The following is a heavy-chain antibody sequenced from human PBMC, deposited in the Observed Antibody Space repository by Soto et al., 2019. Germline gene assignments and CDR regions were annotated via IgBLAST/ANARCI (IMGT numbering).Heavy chain of an antibody. Sequence: GASVKVSCKASGYTFTGYYMHWVRQAPGQGLEWMGWINPNSGGTNYAQKFQGLVTMTRDTSISTAYMELSRLRSDDTAVYYCARDRKAGTDAFDIWGQGTMVTVSS. CDR3: ARDRKAGTDAFDI. J-gene: IGHJ3*02. CDR2: INPNSGGT. V-gene: IGHV1-2*04. D-gene: IGHD6-19*01. CDR1: GYTFTGYY.